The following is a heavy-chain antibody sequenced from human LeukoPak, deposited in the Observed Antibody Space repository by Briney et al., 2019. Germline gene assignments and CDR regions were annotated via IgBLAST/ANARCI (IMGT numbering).Heavy chain of an antibody. D-gene: IGHD3-22*01. Sequence: GGSLRLSCAASGFTFSSYGMHWVRQAPGKGLEWVAVVSYDGSNKYYADSVKGRFTISRDNSKNTLYLQMNSLRAEDTAVYYCAKDSVVVTFDFDYWGQGTLVTVSS. V-gene: IGHV3-30*18. CDR3: AKDSVVVTFDFDY. J-gene: IGHJ4*02. CDR2: VSYDGSNK. CDR1: GFTFSSYG.